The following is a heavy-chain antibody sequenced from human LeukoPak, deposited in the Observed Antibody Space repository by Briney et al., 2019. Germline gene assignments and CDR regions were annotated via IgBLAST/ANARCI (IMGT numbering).Heavy chain of an antibody. CDR2: IYYSGST. Sequence: SETLSLTCTVSGGSISSYYWSWIRQPPGKGLEWIGYIYYSGSTNYNPSLKSRVTISVDTSKNQFSLKLSSVTATDTAVYYCARGRVVVPVAVGAARFPYALDIWGQGRMVTVSS. J-gene: IGHJ3*02. CDR3: ARGRVVVPVAVGAARFPYALDI. CDR1: GGSISSYY. D-gene: IGHD2-2*01. V-gene: IGHV4-59*08.